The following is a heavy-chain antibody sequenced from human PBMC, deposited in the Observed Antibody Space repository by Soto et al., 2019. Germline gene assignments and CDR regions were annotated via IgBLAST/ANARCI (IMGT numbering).Heavy chain of an antibody. Sequence: SETLSLTCTVSGGSISSYYWSWIRQPPGKGLEWIGYIYYSGSTNYNPSLKSRVTISVDRSNNQISLELSSVTAADTAVYYCARGVLAWGPGTLVTVSS. CDR3: ARGVLA. CDR1: GGSISSYY. V-gene: IGHV4-59*12. D-gene: IGHD2-8*01. J-gene: IGHJ5*02. CDR2: IYYSGST.